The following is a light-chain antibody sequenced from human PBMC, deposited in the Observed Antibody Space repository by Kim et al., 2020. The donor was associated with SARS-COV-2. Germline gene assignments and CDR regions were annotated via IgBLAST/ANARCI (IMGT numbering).Light chain of an antibody. J-gene: IGLJ3*02. Sequence: SYELTQPPSVSVSPGQTARITCSGDALPKQYAYWYQQKPGQAPVLVIYKDSERPSGIPERFTGSSSGTTVTLTISGVQAEDEADYYCKSADSSGTYGVFG. V-gene: IGLV3-25*03. CDR2: KDS. CDR3: KSADSSGTYGV. CDR1: ALPKQY.